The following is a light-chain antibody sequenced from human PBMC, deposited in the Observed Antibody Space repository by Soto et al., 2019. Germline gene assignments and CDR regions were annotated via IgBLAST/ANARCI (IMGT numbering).Light chain of an antibody. CDR1: QGISSY. V-gene: IGKV1-9*01. Sequence: DIQLTPSPSFLSASVGDRVTITCRASQGISSYLAWYQQKPGKAPKLLIYAASTLQSGVPSRFSGSGSGTEFTLTISSLQPEDFATYYCQQLNSYPYTFGRGTKLEIK. CDR3: QQLNSYPYT. J-gene: IGKJ2*01. CDR2: AAS.